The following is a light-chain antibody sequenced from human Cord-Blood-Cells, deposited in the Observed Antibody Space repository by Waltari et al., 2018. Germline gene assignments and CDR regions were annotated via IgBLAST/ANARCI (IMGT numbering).Light chain of an antibody. J-gene: IGKJ4*01. CDR2: AAS. V-gene: IGKV1-39*01. Sequence: DFQMTQSPSSPAASVGDRFTMTCRARQSISSYLIGYQQKPGKAPKRLIYAASSLQSGVPVSFSGSASGSDFTHTISSLQPEDFATYYCQEDDCTPGLTFGGVTKVEIK. CDR3: QEDDCTPGLT. CDR1: QSISSY.